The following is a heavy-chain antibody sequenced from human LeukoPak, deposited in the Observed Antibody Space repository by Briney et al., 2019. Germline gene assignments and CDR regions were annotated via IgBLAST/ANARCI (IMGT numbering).Heavy chain of an antibody. V-gene: IGHV3-74*01. CDR1: GFPFSSYW. CDR3: ARDGSTTIFGVVINCFDY. D-gene: IGHD3-3*01. Sequence: GSLRLSCAASGFPFSSYWMHWVRPAPGKGLVWVSRINTDGSSTSYADSVKGRFTISRDNAKNTLYLQMNSLRAEDTAVYYCARDGSTTIFGVVINCFDYWGQGTLVTVSS. CDR2: INTDGSST. J-gene: IGHJ4*02.